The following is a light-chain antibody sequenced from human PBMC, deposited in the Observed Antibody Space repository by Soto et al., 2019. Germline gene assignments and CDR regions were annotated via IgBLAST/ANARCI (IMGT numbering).Light chain of an antibody. CDR2: EGS. CDR1: SSDVGSYNG. V-gene: IGLV2-18*02. CDR3: NSYTISGTYV. J-gene: IGLJ1*01. Sequence: SALTQPPSVSGSPGQSVTISCTGTSSDVGSYNGVSWYQQPPGTAPKLIIYEGSTRPSGVPDRFSGSKSGNTASLTISGLQAEDEAAYYCNSYTISGTYVFGTGTKVTV.